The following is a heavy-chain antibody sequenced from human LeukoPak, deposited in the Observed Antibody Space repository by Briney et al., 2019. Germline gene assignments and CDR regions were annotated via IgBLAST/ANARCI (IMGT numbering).Heavy chain of an antibody. CDR1: GFTFSSYE. D-gene: IGHD3-22*01. J-gene: IGHJ4*02. Sequence: GGSLRLSCAASGFTFSSYEMNWVRQAPGKGLEWVSYISSSGSTIYYADSVKGRFTISRDNAKNSLYLQMNSLRAEDTAVYYCARGRRSSGYYSLDTFDYWGQGTLVTVSS. V-gene: IGHV3-48*03. CDR2: ISSSGSTI. CDR3: ARGRRSSGYYSLDTFDY.